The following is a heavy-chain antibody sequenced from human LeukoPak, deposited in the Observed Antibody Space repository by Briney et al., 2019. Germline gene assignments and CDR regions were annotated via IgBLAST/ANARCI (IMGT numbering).Heavy chain of an antibody. V-gene: IGHV3-33*01. J-gene: IGHJ3*02. CDR1: GFTFSSYG. D-gene: IGHD3-22*01. CDR2: IYYDGSNK. Sequence: GGSLRLSCAASGFTFSSYGMHWVRQGPGKGLEWVAVIYYDGSNKYYVDSVKGRFTISRDNSKNTLYLQMNSLRAEDTAVYYCARDWGSGYYYDSSGYYHTDAFDIWGQGTMVTVSS. CDR3: ARDWGSGYYYDSSGYYHTDAFDI.